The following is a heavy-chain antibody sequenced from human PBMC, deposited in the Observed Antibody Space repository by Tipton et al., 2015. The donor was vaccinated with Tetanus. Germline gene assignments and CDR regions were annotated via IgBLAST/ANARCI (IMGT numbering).Heavy chain of an antibody. D-gene: IGHD6-13*01. V-gene: IGHV4-59*01. Sequence: TLSLTCTVSGGSISSYYWSWIRQPPGKGLEWIGYIYFSGSTNYNPSLKSRVTISVDTSKNQFSLKLSSVTAADTAVYYCARSEQRVVRGYFCYYYMVVWGKGTTVAVSS. CDR3: ARSEQRVVRGYFCYYYMVV. CDR2: IYFSGST. CDR1: GGSISSYY. J-gene: IGHJ6*03.